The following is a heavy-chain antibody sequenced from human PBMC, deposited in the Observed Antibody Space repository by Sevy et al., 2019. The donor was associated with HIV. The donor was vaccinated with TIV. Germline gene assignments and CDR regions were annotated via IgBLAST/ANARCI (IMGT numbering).Heavy chain of an antibody. CDR2: IYSDGST. V-gene: IGHV3-53*01. CDR3: ARRNVESSKWYYFDD. Sequence: GGSLRLSCAASGFTVSRKYMTWVRQAPGKGLEWVSVIYSDGSTYYADSVKGRFTISRDNSKNTLYLQMNSLRAEDTAVYYCARRNVESSKWYYFDDWGQGTLVTVSS. CDR1: GFTVSRKY. D-gene: IGHD6-13*01. J-gene: IGHJ4*02.